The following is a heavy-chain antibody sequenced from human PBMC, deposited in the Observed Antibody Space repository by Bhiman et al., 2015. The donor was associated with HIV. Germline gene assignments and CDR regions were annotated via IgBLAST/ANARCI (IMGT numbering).Heavy chain of an antibody. CDR3: ARRRQGSASYSDPFDI. CDR1: GFTFSSYG. D-gene: IGHD2-15*01. V-gene: IGHV3-13*01. J-gene: IGHJ3*02. Sequence: VQLVESGGGVVQPGRSLSLSCAASGFTFSSYGMHWVRQAPGKGLEWVSAIGVAGDTYYAGSVRGRFTISRENAKNSFYLQMNDLRVGDTAVFYCARRRQGSASYSDPFDIWGQGTMVTVSS. CDR2: IGVAGDT.